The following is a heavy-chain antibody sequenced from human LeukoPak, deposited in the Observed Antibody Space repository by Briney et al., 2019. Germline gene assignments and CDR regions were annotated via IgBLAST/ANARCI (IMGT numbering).Heavy chain of an antibody. CDR3: AKIPIYCYYYYMDV. CDR1: GLTFSSYG. J-gene: IGHJ6*03. Sequence: GSLRLSCSASGLTFSSYGVHSVRQAPGKGLGWVAFIRYDGRNKYYADCVKGRFTISRHNSKNTLCLQMNSLRAEDTAVYYCAKIPIYCYYYYMDVWGKGTTVTISS. CDR2: IRYDGRNK. V-gene: IGHV3-30*02.